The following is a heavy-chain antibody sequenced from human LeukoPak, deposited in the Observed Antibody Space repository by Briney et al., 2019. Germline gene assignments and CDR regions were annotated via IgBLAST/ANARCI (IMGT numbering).Heavy chain of an antibody. D-gene: IGHD1-1*01. V-gene: IGHV3-21*01. J-gene: IGHJ4*02. CDR2: ISTSSSYI. CDR3: ARDQDWNDRGGLDY. CDR1: GFTFSTYS. Sequence: GGSLRLSCAASGFTFSTYSMNWVRQAPGKGLEWVSFISTSSSYIYYADSVKGRFTISRDNSKNSLYLQMNSLRAEDTAVYYCARDQDWNDRGGLDYWGQGTLVTVSS.